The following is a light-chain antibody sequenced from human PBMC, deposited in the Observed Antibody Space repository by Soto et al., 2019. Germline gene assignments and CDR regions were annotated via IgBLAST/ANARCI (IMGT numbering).Light chain of an antibody. CDR2: GNS. V-gene: IGLV1-40*01. J-gene: IGLJ1*01. CDR1: SYNIGTGYD. CDR3: QSYDSSLSGGV. Sequence: QSALTQPPSVSGAPGQRVTISCTGSSYNIGTGYDIHWYQQVPGTAPKLLIYGNSNRPSGVPDRFSGSKSGTSASLAITGLQAEDEADYYCQSYDSSLSGGVFGTGTKLTVL.